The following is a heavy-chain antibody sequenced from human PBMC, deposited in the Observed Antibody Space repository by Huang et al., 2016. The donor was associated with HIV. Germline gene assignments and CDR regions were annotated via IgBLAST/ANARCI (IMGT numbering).Heavy chain of an antibody. CDR2: ISDSGST. CDR1: GGSFSGYY. D-gene: IGHD3-22*01. CDR3: ARMFKYDSGGYWGNDAFDI. V-gene: IGHV4-34*02. J-gene: IGHJ3*02. Sequence: QVQLQQWGAELLKPSETLSLTCAVSGGSFSGYYWTWIRQPPGRGLEWIGEISDSGSTTYNPSRKSRVTISGDTSQSQFSLKLNSVTAADTAIYYCARMFKYDSGGYWGNDAFDIWGQGTMVTVSS.